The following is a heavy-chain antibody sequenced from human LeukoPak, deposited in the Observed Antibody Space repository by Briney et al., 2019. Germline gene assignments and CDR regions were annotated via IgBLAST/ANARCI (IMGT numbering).Heavy chain of an antibody. CDR3: ARDPGSGLADY. CDR1: GGTFSSYA. V-gene: IGHV1-69*01. J-gene: IGHJ4*02. D-gene: IGHD6-19*01. Sequence: SVKVSFKSSGGTFSSYAISWVRQAPGQGLEWMGGIIPIFGTANYAQKFQGRVTITADESTSTAYMELSSLRSEDTAVYYCARDPGSGLADYWGQGTLVTVSS. CDR2: IIPIFGTA.